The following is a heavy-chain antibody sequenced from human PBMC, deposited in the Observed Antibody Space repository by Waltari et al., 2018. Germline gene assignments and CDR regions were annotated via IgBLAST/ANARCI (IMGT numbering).Heavy chain of an antibody. V-gene: IGHV3-23*01. D-gene: IGHD6-13*01. CDR3: AKQVQQLATNYWYFDL. CDR2: IRGSGGST. Sequence: EVQLLESGGGLVQPGGSLRLSCAAPGFTFITYAMSWVRQAPGKGLEWVSGIRGSGGSTYDADSVKGRFSISRDNSKNTLYLQMNSLRAEDTAVYYCAKQVQQLATNYWYFDLWGRGTLVTVSS. CDR1: GFTFITYA. J-gene: IGHJ2*01.